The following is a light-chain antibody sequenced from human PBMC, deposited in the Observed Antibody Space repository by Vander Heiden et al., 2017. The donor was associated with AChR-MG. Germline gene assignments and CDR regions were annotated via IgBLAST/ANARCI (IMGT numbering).Light chain of an antibody. CDR3: SSYTSSSTPLV. Sequence: PGQSITISCTGTSSDVGGYNYVSWYQQHPGKAPKLMIYDVSNRPSGVSNRFSGSKSGNTASLTISGLQAEDEADYYCSSYTSSSTPLVFGGGTKLTVL. CDR1: SSDVGGYNY. J-gene: IGLJ2*01. CDR2: DVS. V-gene: IGLV2-14*03.